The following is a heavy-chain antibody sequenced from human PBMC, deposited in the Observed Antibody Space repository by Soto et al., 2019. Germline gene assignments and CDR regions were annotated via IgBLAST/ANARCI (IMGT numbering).Heavy chain of an antibody. CDR3: ARGGGSSWDYGMDV. CDR1: GYTFTSYA. D-gene: IGHD1-26*01. Sequence: APVKVSCKASGYTFTSYAMHWVRQAPGQRLEWMGWINAGNGNTKYSQKFQGRVTIIRDTSASTAYMELSSLRSEDTAVYYCARGGGSSWDYGMDVWGQGTTVTVS. CDR2: INAGNGNT. J-gene: IGHJ6*02. V-gene: IGHV1-3*01.